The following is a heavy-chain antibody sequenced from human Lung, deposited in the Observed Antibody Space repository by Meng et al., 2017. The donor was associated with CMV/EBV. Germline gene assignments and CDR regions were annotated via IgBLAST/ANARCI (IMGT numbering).Heavy chain of an antibody. CDR1: GFTFNTYT. J-gene: IGHJ4*02. V-gene: IGHV3-21*01. CDR3: ARQKGATLDYVDY. Sequence: GESXKISCAASGFTFNTYTMNWVRQAPGKGLEWVSSISGSSSFTYYADSVKGRFTISRDNAKNSLYLQMNSLRAEDTAVYYCARQKGATLDYVDYWGQGTLVTVSS. D-gene: IGHD1-26*01. CDR2: ISGSSSFT.